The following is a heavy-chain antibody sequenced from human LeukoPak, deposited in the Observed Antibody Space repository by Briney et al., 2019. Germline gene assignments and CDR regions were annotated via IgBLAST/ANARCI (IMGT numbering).Heavy chain of an antibody. Sequence: GGSLRLSCAASGLAFTNSWMSWVRQTPGEGLEWVANIKQDGSEKYYVDPVKGRFTISRDNAKNSLYLQMNSLTAEDTALYYCARLSTAVAGGDYWGQGTLVTVSS. D-gene: IGHD6-19*01. CDR1: GLAFTNSW. CDR2: IKQDGSEK. J-gene: IGHJ4*02. CDR3: ARLSTAVAGGDY. V-gene: IGHV3-7*01.